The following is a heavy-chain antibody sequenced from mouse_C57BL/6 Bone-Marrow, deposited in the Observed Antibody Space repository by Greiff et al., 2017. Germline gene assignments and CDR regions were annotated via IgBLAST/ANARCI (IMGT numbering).Heavy chain of an antibody. CDR1: GYAFTNYL. V-gene: IGHV1-54*01. J-gene: IGHJ4*01. CDR2: IYPGSGGT. CDR3: ARSAYHSNQGAMDY. Sequence: VQLQQSGAELVRPGTSVKVSCKASGYAFTNYLIEWVKQRPGQGLEWIGVIYPGSGGTNYNEKFKGKATLTADKSSSTAYMQLSSLTSEDSAVYFCARSAYHSNQGAMDYWGQGTSVTVSS. D-gene: IGHD2-5*01.